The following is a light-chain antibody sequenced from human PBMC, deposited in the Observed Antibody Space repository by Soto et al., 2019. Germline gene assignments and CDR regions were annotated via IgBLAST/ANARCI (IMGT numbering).Light chain of an antibody. CDR1: QXLLHSNGYNY. J-gene: IGKJ1*01. Sequence: DIVMTHSPLALPVTPGEPAAISXXSSQXLLHSNGYNYLDWYLQKPGQSPQXXIYLGSNRASGVPDRFSGSGSGTDFTLKISRVEAEDVGVYYCMQALQTLWTFGQGTKVDIK. CDR3: MQALQTLWT. CDR2: LGS. V-gene: IGKV2-28*01.